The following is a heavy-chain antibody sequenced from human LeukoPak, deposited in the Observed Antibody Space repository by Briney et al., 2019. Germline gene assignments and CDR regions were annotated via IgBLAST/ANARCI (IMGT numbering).Heavy chain of an antibody. J-gene: IGHJ4*02. CDR1: GYTFTSYD. Sequence: ASVKVSCKASGYTFTSYDINWVRQAPGQGLEWMGWMNPNSGNTGYAQKFQGRVTITRTTSISTAYMKLSSLRSEDTAVYYCARGRLRWPTDYWGQGTLVTVSS. CDR3: ARGRLRWPTDY. CDR2: MNPNSGNT. V-gene: IGHV1-8*01. D-gene: IGHD5-12*01.